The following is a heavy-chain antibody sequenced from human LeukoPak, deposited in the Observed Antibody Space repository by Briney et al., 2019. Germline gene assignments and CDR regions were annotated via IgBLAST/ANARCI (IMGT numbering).Heavy chain of an antibody. V-gene: IGHV5-10-1*01. D-gene: IGHD5-12*01. J-gene: IGHJ4*02. Sequence: GESLKISCKGSGYRFTSYWISWVRQMPGKGLEWMGRIDPSDSYTNYSPSFQGHVTISADKTISTAYLQWSSLKASDTAMYYCARQATEGFDCGGQGSMVTVSS. CDR1: GYRFTSYW. CDR3: ARQATEGFDC. CDR2: IDPSDSYT.